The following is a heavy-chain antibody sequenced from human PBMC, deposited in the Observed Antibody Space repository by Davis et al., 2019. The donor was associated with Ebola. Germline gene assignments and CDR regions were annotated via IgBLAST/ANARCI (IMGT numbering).Heavy chain of an antibody. V-gene: IGHV1-69*04. CDR1: GGTFSSYA. D-gene: IGHD6-19*01. CDR2: IIPILGIA. CDR3: ARDGSGWSSLFDY. J-gene: IGHJ4*02. Sequence: SVKVSCKASGGTFSSYAISWVRQAPGQGLKWMGRIIPILGIANYAQKFQGRVTITADKSTSTAYMELSSLRSEDTAVYYCARDGSGWSSLFDYWGQGTLVTVSS.